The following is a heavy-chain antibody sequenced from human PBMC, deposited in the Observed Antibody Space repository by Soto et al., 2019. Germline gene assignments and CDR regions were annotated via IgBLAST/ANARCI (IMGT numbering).Heavy chain of an antibody. CDR1: GFSFRNYG. V-gene: IGHV3-9*01. D-gene: IGHD1-26*01. CDR3: ARSRYTGTYSGRFLDY. Sequence: GGSLRLSCAASGFSFRNYGMHWVRRVPGKGLEWVSGISWHSGTIGYADSVRGRFTISRDNAKNSLYLQMNSLRPEDTALYYCARSRYTGTYSGRFLDYWGQGSQVTVSS. J-gene: IGHJ4*02. CDR2: ISWHSGTI.